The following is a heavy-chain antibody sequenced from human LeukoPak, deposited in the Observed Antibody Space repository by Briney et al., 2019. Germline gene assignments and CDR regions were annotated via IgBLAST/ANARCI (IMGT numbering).Heavy chain of an antibody. Sequence: SETLSLTCAVYGGSFSGYYWSWIRQPPGKGLEWIGEINHSGSTNYNPSLKSRVTISVDTSKNQFSLKLSSVTAADTAVYYCARGLTYYYGSGSYLGYWGQGTLFTVSS. D-gene: IGHD3-10*01. CDR3: ARGLTYYYGSGSYLGY. V-gene: IGHV4-34*01. CDR1: GGSFSGYY. J-gene: IGHJ4*02. CDR2: INHSGST.